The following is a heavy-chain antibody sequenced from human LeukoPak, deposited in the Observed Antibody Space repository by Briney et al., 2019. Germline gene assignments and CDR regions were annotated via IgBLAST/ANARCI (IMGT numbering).Heavy chain of an antibody. J-gene: IGHJ4*02. CDR2: IIPIFGTA. Sequence: ASLKVSCKASGGTFSSYAISWVRQAPGQGLEWMGRIIPIFGTANYAQKFQGRVTITADKSTSTAYMELSSLRSEDTAVYYCAREVDTAMVTGFDYWGQGTLVTVSS. D-gene: IGHD5-18*01. CDR1: GGTFSSYA. V-gene: IGHV1-69*06. CDR3: AREVDTAMVTGFDY.